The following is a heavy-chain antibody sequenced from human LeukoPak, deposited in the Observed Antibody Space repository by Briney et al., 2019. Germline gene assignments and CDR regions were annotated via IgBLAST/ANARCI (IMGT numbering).Heavy chain of an antibody. CDR3: ARGSPSYAQWHFDL. J-gene: IGHJ2*01. Sequence: ASVRVSFRACGYTFTDYYLHCVRQAPGQGLEGMGWIIPNTGGTNYAKKFQDWVTMSSDTSISKAYMELSSLRSDDTAVYYCARGSPSYAQWHFDLWGRGTLVTVSS. CDR2: IIPNTGGT. V-gene: IGHV1-2*04. D-gene: IGHD2/OR15-2a*01. CDR1: GYTFTDYY.